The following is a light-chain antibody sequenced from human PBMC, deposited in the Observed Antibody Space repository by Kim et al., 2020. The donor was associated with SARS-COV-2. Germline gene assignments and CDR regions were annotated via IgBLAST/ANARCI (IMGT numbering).Light chain of an antibody. CDR2: DAA. J-gene: IGKJ1*01. Sequence: ASTGDRVTITYRRSQGVSTYVAVCRQRQGKAPHHLLYDAATVQSGIPSRIRGSGCGTDFTLPISWLQSEDVAAYYCQQYYNIPPTFGQGTKVDIK. CDR3: QQYYNIPPT. CDR1: QGVSTY. V-gene: IGKV1D-8*01.